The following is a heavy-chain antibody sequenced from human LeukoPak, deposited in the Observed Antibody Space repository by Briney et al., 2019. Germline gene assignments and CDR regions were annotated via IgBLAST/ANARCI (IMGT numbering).Heavy chain of an antibody. V-gene: IGHV3-48*01. CDR1: GFTFSSYS. CDR3: ARVGLWHYPVDS. Sequence: GGSLRLSCAASGFTFSSYSMNWVRQAPGKGLEWVSYITSSSSIIYYGDSVKGRFTVSRDNAKNSLYLQMNSLRAEDTAVYYCARVGLWHYPVDSWGQGTLVTVSS. J-gene: IGHJ4*02. CDR2: ITSSSSII. D-gene: IGHD1-7*01.